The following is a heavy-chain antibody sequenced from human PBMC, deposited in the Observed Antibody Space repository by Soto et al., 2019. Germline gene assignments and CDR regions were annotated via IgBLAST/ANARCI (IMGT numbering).Heavy chain of an antibody. D-gene: IGHD2-15*01. CDR1: GFTFSAYA. CDR3: GKQRKNRAYSYPMDV. CDR2: ITGSGGST. J-gene: IGHJ6*02. V-gene: IGHV3-23*01. Sequence: PGGSLRLSCTASGFTFSAYAMSWVRQTPGKGLEWVSGITGSGGSTSYADPVKGRFTISRDNTENTLYLLMNSLRAEDTAVYFCGKQRKNRAYSYPMDVWGQGTPVTVSS.